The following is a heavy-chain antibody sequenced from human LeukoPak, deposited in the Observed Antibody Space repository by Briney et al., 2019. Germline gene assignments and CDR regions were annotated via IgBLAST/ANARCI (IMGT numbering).Heavy chain of an antibody. CDR3: VSGFLQWLY. D-gene: IGHD3-3*01. J-gene: IGHJ4*02. Sequence: SGRSLRLSCAASGFTFSSYAMHWVRQAPGRGLEWVANTNPDGSIKYYVDSVNGRFTISRDNAKNSLYLQMNSLRAEDTAVYYCVSGFLQWLYWGQGTLVTVSS. CDR1: GFTFSSYA. CDR2: TNPDGSIK. V-gene: IGHV3-7*01.